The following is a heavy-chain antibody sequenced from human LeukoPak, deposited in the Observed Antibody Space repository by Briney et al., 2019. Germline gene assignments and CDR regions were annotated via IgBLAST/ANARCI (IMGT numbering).Heavy chain of an antibody. V-gene: IGHV3-21*01. CDR1: GFTFSSYS. CDR3: ARASSNLPDY. CDR2: ISSSSSYK. D-gene: IGHD4-11*01. Sequence: GGSLRLSCAASGFTFSSYSMNWVRQAPGKGLEWVSSISSSSSYKYYEDSVKGRFTISRGNAKNSLYLQMNSLRAEDTAVYYCARASSNLPDYWGQGTLVTVSS. J-gene: IGHJ4*02.